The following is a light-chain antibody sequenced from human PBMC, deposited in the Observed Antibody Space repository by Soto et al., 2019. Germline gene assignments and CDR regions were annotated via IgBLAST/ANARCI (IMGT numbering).Light chain of an antibody. CDR3: AAWDSSLNAHLL. J-gene: IGLJ2*01. CDR2: SSN. V-gene: IGLV1-44*01. CDR1: SSNIGSNP. Sequence: QSVLTQPPSASGTPGQRVTISCSGSSSNIGSNPVKWYQQLPGTAPKLLIYSSNQRPSGVPDRVSGSKSGTSASLAISALQSEDEADYYCAAWDSSLNAHLLFGGGTQLTVL.